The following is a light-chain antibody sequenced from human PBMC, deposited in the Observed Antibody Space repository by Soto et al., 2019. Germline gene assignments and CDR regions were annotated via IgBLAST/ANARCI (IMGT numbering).Light chain of an antibody. Sequence: VLTQPPSVSAAPGHKVTISCSGTASNIGNDYVSWYQQLPGEAPQLLIYDNNRRPSGIPDRFSGSRSDTSATLGITGLQTGDEADYYCGAWDSSLNAYVFGTGTKVT. CDR1: ASNIGNDY. V-gene: IGLV1-51*01. CDR3: GAWDSSLNAYV. J-gene: IGLJ1*01. CDR2: DNN.